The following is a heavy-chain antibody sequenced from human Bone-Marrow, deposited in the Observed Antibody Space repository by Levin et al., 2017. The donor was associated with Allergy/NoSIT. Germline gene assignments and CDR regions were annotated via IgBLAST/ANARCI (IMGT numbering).Heavy chain of an antibody. J-gene: IGHJ4*02. D-gene: IGHD5-24*01. V-gene: IGHV3-21*01. CDR1: GFTFSTYA. CDR3: AREKLEMATSFDY. Sequence: GGSLRLSCATSGFTFSTYAMNWVRQPPGKGLEWVSSIGSSGGSTYYADSVKGRFTISRDNAKNSLYLQMNSLRAEDTAVYYCAREKLEMATSFDYWGQGTLVTVSS. CDR2: IGSSGGST.